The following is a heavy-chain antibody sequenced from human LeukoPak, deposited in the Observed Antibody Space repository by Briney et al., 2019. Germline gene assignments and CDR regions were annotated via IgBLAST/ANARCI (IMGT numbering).Heavy chain of an antibody. D-gene: IGHD2-2*02. CDR3: AKDRPDIVVVPAAIAGNGY. CDR2: IRYDGSNK. V-gene: IGHV3-30*02. J-gene: IGHJ4*02. Sequence: PGGSLRLSCAASGFTFSSYGMHWVRQAPGKGLEWVAFIRYDGSNKYYADSVKGRFTISRDNSKNTLYLQMNSLRAEDTAVYYCAKDRPDIVVVPAAIAGNGYWGQGTLVTVSS. CDR1: GFTFSSYG.